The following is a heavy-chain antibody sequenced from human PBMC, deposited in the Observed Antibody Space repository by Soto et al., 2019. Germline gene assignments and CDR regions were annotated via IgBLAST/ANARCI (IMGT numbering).Heavy chain of an antibody. CDR1: GYTFTNYV. CDR3: SGEGVASATHPWGDDFDI. CDR2: VGIGSTKT. D-gene: IGHD3-16*01. Sequence: QVQLVQSGAEVKKPGASVKVSCKASGYTFTNYVIHWVRQAPGQSLEWMGWVGIGSTKTDYSQKFLGRVTFRRYTSANTAHMELSGLKAEDTAVYYCSGEGVASATHPWGDDFDIWGQGTMVTVSS. J-gene: IGHJ3*02. V-gene: IGHV1-3*04.